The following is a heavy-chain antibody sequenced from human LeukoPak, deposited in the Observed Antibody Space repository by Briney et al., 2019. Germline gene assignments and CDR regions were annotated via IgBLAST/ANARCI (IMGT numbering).Heavy chain of an antibody. Sequence: GGSLRLSCAASGFTFSSYAMSWVRQAPGKGLEWVSAISGSGGSTYYADSVKGRFTDTRDNSKNTLYLQMNSLRAEDSAVYYCAKDLRYGDRDYWGQGTLVTVSS. CDR2: ISGSGGST. J-gene: IGHJ4*02. CDR1: GFTFSSYA. CDR3: AKDLRYGDRDY. D-gene: IGHD4-17*01. V-gene: IGHV3-23*01.